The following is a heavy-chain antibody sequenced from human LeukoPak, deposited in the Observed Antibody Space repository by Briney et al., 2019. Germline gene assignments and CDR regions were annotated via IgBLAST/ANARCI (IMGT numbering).Heavy chain of an antibody. CDR3: ARAGEGATVTTEEYFQH. CDR1: GFTFSSYA. CDR2: ISGSGGST. D-gene: IGHD4-17*01. V-gene: IGHV3-23*01. J-gene: IGHJ1*01. Sequence: HPGGSLRLSCAASGFTFSSYAMSWVRQAPGKGLEWVSAISGSGGSTYYADSVKGRFTISRDNSKNTLYLQMNSLRAEDTAVYYCARAGEGATVTTEEYFQHWGQGTLVTVSS.